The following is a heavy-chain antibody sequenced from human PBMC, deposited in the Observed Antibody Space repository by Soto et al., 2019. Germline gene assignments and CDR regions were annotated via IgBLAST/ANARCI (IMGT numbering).Heavy chain of an antibody. CDR3: ASDLQLPTRVWFDP. CDR2: IIPNLGIA. Sequence: QVQLVQSGAEVKKPGSSVKVSCKASGGTFSSYTISWVRQAPGQGLEWMGRIIPNLGIANYAQKFQGRVTITADKSTSTAYMELSSLRSEDTAVYYCASDLQLPTRVWFDPWGQGTLVTVSS. J-gene: IGHJ5*02. V-gene: IGHV1-69*02. D-gene: IGHD2-2*01. CDR1: GGTFSSYT.